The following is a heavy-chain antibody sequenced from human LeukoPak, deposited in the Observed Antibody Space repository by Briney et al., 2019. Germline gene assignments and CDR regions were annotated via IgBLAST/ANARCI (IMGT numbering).Heavy chain of an antibody. Sequence: GGSLRLSCVASGFTFSSYGMHWVRQAPGKGLEWVAVIWYDGTNKYYADSVKGRFTISRDSPKNTLYLQMNSLRAEDTAVYYCARDRGYYVFDYWGQGTLVTVSS. CDR2: IWYDGTNK. CDR1: GFTFSSYG. CDR3: ARDRGYYVFDY. V-gene: IGHV3-33*01. D-gene: IGHD3-22*01. J-gene: IGHJ4*02.